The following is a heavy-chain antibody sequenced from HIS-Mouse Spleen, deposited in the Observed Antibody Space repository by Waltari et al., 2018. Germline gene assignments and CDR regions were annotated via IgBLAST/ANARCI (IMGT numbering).Heavy chain of an antibody. J-gene: IGHJ2*01. CDR1: GGSISSSSYY. D-gene: IGHD3-10*01. Sequence: QLQLQESGPGLVKPSETLSLTCTVSGGSISSSSYYWGWTRQPPGKGLEWIGSIYYSGSTYYNPSLKSRVTISVDTSKNQFSLKLSSVTAADTAVYYCARTRGYWYFDLWGRGTLVTVSS. CDR2: IYYSGST. CDR3: ARTRGYWYFDL. V-gene: IGHV4-39*01.